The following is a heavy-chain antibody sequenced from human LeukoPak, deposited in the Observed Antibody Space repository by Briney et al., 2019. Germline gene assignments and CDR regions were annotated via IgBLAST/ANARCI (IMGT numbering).Heavy chain of an antibody. CDR2: ISSSSDTI. V-gene: IGHV3-48*01. J-gene: IGHJ4*02. CDR1: GFTFSSYN. CDR3: ARDGRGLGNYFDY. Sequence: GGSLGLSCVASGFTFSSYNMNWVRQAPGRGLEWVSYISSSSDTIYYADSVKGRFTISRDNAKSSLYLQMNSLRAEDTAVYYCARDGRGLGNYFDYWGQGTLVTVSS. D-gene: IGHD3-10*01.